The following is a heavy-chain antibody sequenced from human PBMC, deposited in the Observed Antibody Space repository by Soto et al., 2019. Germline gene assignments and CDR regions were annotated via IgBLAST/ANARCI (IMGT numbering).Heavy chain of an antibody. CDR3: AREDSIIIPAVSDF. D-gene: IGHD2-2*01. CDR1: GFAFNNYG. CDR2: ISKSDYT. V-gene: IGHV3-21*01. J-gene: IGHJ4*02. Sequence: PVGSLRLSCTVSGFAFNNYGINWVRQAPGKGLEWVSSISKSDYTYYSDSVKGRFATSRDNAKSSVSLQMNTLRVEDTAVYYCAREDSIIIPAVSDFWGQGTLVTVSS.